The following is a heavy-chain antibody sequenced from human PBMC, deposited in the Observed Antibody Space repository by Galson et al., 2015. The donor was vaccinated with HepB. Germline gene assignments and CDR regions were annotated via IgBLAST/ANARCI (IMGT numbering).Heavy chain of an antibody. CDR1: GFTFSSYA. CDR3: AKGTRVIMTVVVIDY. D-gene: IGHD3-22*01. CDR2: TTGSGGST. Sequence: SLRLSCAASGFTFSSYAMSWVRQAPGQGLEWVSTTTGSGGSTYYADSVKGRFTISRDNSKNTLYLQMNSLRADDTAVYYCAKGTRVIMTVVVIDYWGQGTLVTVSS. J-gene: IGHJ4*02. V-gene: IGHV3-23*01.